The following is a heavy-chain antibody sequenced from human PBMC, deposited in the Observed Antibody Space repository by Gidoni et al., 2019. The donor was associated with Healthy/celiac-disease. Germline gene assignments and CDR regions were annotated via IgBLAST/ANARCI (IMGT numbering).Heavy chain of an antibody. Sequence: EVQLVESGGGLVKPGGSLRLSCAASGFTFSNAWLSWVRQAPGKGLEWVGRIKSKTDGGTTDYAAPVKGRFTISRDDSKNTLYLQMNSLKTEDTAVYYCTTPPPYDFWSGYYTGRDYWGQGTLVTVSS. D-gene: IGHD3-3*01. CDR3: TTPPPYDFWSGYYTGRDY. J-gene: IGHJ4*02. V-gene: IGHV3-15*01. CDR2: IKSKTDGGTT. CDR1: GFTFSNAW.